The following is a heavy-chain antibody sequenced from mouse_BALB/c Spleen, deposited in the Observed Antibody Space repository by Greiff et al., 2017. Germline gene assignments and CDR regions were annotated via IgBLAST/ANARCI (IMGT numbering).Heavy chain of an antibody. D-gene: IGHD2-14*01. V-gene: IGHV1-37*01. CDR3: GSGDYRYDGYAMDY. CDR2: INPYNGDT. Sequence: EVQLQESGPELVKPGASVKISCKASGYSFTGYFMNWVKQSHGKSLEWIGRINPYNGDTFYNQKFKGKATLTVDKSSSTAHMELLSLTSEDSAVYYCGSGDYRYDGYAMDYWGQGTSVTVSS. J-gene: IGHJ4*01. CDR1: GYSFTGYF.